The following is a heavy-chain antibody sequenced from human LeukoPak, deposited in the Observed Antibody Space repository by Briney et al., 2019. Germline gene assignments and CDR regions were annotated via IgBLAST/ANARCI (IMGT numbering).Heavy chain of an antibody. Sequence: PSETLSLTCTVSGGSISSYYWSWIRQPAGKGLEWIGRIYTSGSTDYNPSLKSRVTMSVDTSKNQFSLKLSSVTAADTAVYYCARVKIRGVPRAYYFDYWGQGTLVTVSS. CDR3: ARVKIRGVPRAYYFDY. J-gene: IGHJ4*02. CDR2: IYTSGST. CDR1: GGSISSYY. V-gene: IGHV4-4*07. D-gene: IGHD3-10*01.